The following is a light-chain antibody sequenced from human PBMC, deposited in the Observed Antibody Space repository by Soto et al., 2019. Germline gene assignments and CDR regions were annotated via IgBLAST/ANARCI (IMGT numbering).Light chain of an antibody. CDR2: NNN. CDR1: SSNIGSNT. Sequence: QLVLTQPPSASGTPGQRVTISCSGSSSNIGSNTVNWYQQLPGTAPKLLIYNNNQRPSGVPDRFSGSKSGTSASLAISGLQSEDEADYYCATWDDSLDAVLFGGGTKVTVL. CDR3: ATWDDSLDAVL. J-gene: IGLJ2*01. V-gene: IGLV1-44*01.